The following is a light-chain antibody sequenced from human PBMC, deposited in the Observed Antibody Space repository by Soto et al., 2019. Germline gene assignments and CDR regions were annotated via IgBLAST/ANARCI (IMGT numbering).Light chain of an antibody. CDR1: ENLNTN. CDR3: QQYKNWPPWT. V-gene: IGKV3-15*01. J-gene: IGKJ1*01. CDR2: GAS. Sequence: EIVMTQSPGTLSVSPGERATLSCRASENLNTNLAWYQQRPGQAPRLLIYGASTRATGVPARFTGSGSGTDFTLTISILQFEDFAVYFCQQYKNWPPWTFGQGTKV.